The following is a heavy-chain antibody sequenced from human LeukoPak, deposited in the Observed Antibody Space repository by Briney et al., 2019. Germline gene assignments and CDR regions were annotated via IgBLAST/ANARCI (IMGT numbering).Heavy chain of an antibody. CDR2: ISAYNGNT. J-gene: IGHJ6*03. D-gene: IGHD2-2*01. CDR1: GYTFTSYG. V-gene: IGHV1-18*01. Sequence: ASVKVSGKASGYTFTSYGISWVRQAPEQGLEWMGWISAYNGNTNYAQKLQGRVTMTTDTSTSTAYMELRSLRSDDTAVYYCARDADFIVVVPAAKSNYYYYMDVWGKGTTVTVSS. CDR3: ARDADFIVVVPAAKSNYYYYMDV.